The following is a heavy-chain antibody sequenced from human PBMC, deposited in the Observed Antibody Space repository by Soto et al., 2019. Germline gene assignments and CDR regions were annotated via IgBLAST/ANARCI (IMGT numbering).Heavy chain of an antibody. CDR2: FIPILDMA. D-gene: IGHD2-21*01. V-gene: IGHV1-69*02. J-gene: IGHJ4*02. CDR3: AITYCRDNSCPRDFDF. Sequence: QVQVVQSGAEVKKPESSVKVSCKPSGGTFNTYTVNWVRLAPGHGLEWMGRFIPILDMANYAQKFQDRVTITGDRCAFAGYVELNSLTSDDTAVYYCAITYCRDNSCPRDFDFWGPGTRVTVSS. CDR1: GGTFNTYT.